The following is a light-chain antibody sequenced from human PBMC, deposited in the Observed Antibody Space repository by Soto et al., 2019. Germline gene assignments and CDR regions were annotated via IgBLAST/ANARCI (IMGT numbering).Light chain of an antibody. J-gene: IGKJ5*01. CDR1: QSVTSY. CDR3: QQRSDWPTIT. CDR2: GAS. V-gene: IGKV3-11*01. Sequence: EIVLKQSPGTLSLSPGERATLSCRASQSVTSYLAWFQQKPGQAPRLLIHGASNRATGIPDRFSGSGSGTDFTLTISSLEPEDFAVYYCQQRSDWPTITFGQGTRLEI.